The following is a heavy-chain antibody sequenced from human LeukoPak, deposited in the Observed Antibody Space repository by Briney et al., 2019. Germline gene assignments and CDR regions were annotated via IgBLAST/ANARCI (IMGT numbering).Heavy chain of an antibody. CDR2: ISSSSSYI. Sequence: GGSLRLSCAASGFTFSSYSMNWVRQAPGKGLEWVSSISSSSSYIYYADSVKGRFTISRDNSKNTLYLQMNSLRAEDTAVYYCARAPGDIVVVPVDYWGQGTLVTVSS. CDR3: ARAPGDIVVVPVDY. D-gene: IGHD2-2*01. J-gene: IGHJ4*02. V-gene: IGHV3-21*01. CDR1: GFTFSSYS.